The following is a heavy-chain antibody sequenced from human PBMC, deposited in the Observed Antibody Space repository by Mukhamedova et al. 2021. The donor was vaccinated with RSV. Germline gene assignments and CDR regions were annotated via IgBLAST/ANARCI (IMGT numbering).Heavy chain of an antibody. Sequence: QAPGKGLEWVSGISGPGLSTYYADSVRGRFTISRDNSKNTVFLQMNSLRAEDTALYFCAKGSRGGHGMDARGQGSTATVS. J-gene: IGHJ6*02. CDR2: ISGPGLST. D-gene: IGHD3-10*01. CDR3: AKGSRGGHGMDA. V-gene: IGHV3-23*01.